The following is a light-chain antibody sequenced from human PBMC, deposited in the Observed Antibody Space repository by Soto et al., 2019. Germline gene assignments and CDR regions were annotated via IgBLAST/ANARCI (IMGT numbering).Light chain of an antibody. CDR2: SNN. CDR1: SSNIGSNT. CDR3: AAWDDSLNGPVV. V-gene: IGLV1-44*01. J-gene: IGLJ2*01. Sequence: QAVVTQPPSASGTPGQRVTISCSGSSSNIGSNTVNWYQQLPGTAPKLLIYSNNQRPSGVPDRFSGSKYGTSASLAISGLQSDDEADYYCAAWDDSLNGPVVFGGGTKLTVL.